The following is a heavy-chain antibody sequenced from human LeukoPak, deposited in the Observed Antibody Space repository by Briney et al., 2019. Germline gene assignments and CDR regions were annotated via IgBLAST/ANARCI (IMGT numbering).Heavy chain of an antibody. CDR1: GGSISSYY. J-gene: IGHJ4*02. D-gene: IGHD3-10*01. Sequence: PSETLSLTCTVSGGSISSYYWSWIRQPPGKGLEWIGYFYYSGSTNYSPSLYRRVTISIDTSKNQFSLKLNSVTAADTAVYYCARHQASSGSPRFDYWGQGTLVTVSS. V-gene: IGHV4-59*08. CDR2: FYYSGST. CDR3: ARHQASSGSPRFDY.